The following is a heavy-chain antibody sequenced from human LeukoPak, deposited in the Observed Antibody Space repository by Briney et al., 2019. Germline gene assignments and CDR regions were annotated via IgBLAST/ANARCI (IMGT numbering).Heavy chain of an antibody. CDR2: ISSSGSTI. J-gene: IGHJ4*02. Sequence: GGSLRLSCAASGFTFSSYGMNWVRQAPGKGLEWVSYISSSGSTIYYADSVKGRFTISRDNAKNSLYLQMNSLRAEDTAVYYCARARRDVVVITTPFEYWGQGTLVTVSS. V-gene: IGHV3-48*03. D-gene: IGHD3-22*01. CDR3: ARARRDVVVITTPFEY. CDR1: GFTFSSYG.